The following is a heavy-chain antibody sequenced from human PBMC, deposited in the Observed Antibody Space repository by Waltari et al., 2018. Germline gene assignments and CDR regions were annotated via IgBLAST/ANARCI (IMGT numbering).Heavy chain of an antibody. CDR2: ISGSSSTI. CDR1: GFTFSSYS. Sequence: EVQLVDSGGGLVQPGGSLRLSCAASGFTFSSYSMNWVRQAPGKGLEWVSDISGSSSTIYYVDSVKGRFTISRDNADNSLYLQMNSLRAEDTAVYYCARGRNNGRSGYDIWGQGTMVTVSS. V-gene: IGHV3-48*01. J-gene: IGHJ3*02. CDR3: ARGRNNGRSGYDI. D-gene: IGHD3-22*01.